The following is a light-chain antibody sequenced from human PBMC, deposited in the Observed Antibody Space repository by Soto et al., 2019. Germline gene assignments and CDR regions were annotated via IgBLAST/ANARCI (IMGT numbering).Light chain of an antibody. Sequence: DIQMTQSPSTLSASIGDRVTITCRASQSISSWLAWYQQKPGKAPKLLIYKASSLESGVPSRFSGSGSGTEFTLTISSLRPDDFAAYYCQQYSTYVWTFGQGTKVEI. J-gene: IGKJ1*01. CDR3: QQYSTYVWT. CDR1: QSISSW. V-gene: IGKV1-5*03. CDR2: KAS.